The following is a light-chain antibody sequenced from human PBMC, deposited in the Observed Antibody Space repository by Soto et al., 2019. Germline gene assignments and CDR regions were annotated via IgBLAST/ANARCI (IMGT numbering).Light chain of an antibody. CDR3: QQYGSSLGT. Sequence: VVKNSAVTVSLLREERATICYCISQCVSSSYLAWYQQKPGQPPRLLIYGASSRATGIPDRFSGSGSGTDFTLTISRLEAEDVAVYYCQQYGSSLGTFGQGTKVDI. J-gene: IGKJ1*01. CDR2: GAS. V-gene: IGKV3-20*01. CDR1: QCVSSSY.